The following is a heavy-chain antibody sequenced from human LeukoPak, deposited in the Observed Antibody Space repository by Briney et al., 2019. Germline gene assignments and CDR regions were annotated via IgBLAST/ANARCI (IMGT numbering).Heavy chain of an antibody. CDR2: ISYDGSNK. Sequence: PGRSLRLSCAASGFTFSSYAMHWVRQAPGKGLEWVAVISYDGSNKYYADSVKGRFTISRDNSKNTLYLQMNSLRAEDTAVYYCARVVGGVPDYWGQGTLVTVSS. V-gene: IGHV3-30*07. CDR1: GFTFSSYA. D-gene: IGHD3-16*01. CDR3: ARVVGGVPDY. J-gene: IGHJ4*02.